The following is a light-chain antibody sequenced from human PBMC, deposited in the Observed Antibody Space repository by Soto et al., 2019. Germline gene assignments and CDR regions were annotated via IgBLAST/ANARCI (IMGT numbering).Light chain of an antibody. CDR2: KAS. CDR1: QSISAW. V-gene: IGKV1-5*03. J-gene: IGKJ2*01. Sequence: DIQMTQSPSTLSASVGDRVTITCRASQSISAWLAWYQQRSGKAPKLLIYKASSLHSGVPPRFSGSGSGTEFTLTISSLQPDDVATYYCQQYNRFPYTFGQGTKLEIK. CDR3: QQYNRFPYT.